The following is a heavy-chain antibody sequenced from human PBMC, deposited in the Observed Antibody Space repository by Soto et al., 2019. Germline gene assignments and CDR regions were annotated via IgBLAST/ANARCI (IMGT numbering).Heavy chain of an antibody. Sequence: GASVKVSCKASGGTFSSYAISWVRQAPGQGLEWMGGIIPIFGTANYAQKFQGRVTITADKSTSTAYMELSSLRSEDTAVYYCARGPAGIAAQVFDYWGQGTLVTVSS. J-gene: IGHJ4*02. D-gene: IGHD6-13*01. CDR1: GGTFSSYA. V-gene: IGHV1-69*06. CDR2: IIPIFGTA. CDR3: ARGPAGIAAQVFDY.